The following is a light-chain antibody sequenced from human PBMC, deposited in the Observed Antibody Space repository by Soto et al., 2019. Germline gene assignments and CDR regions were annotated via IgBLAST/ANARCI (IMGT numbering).Light chain of an antibody. CDR3: HSYASSLSGVV. J-gene: IGLJ2*01. CDR1: SSNIGAGYD. V-gene: IGLV1-40*01. Sequence: QSVLTQPPSVSGAPGQRVTISCSGSSSNIGAGYDVHWYQQLPGTAPKLLIYGNTNRPSGVPDRFSGSKSGTSASLAITGLQAEDEADYYCHSYASSLSGVVFGGGTKLTVL. CDR2: GNT.